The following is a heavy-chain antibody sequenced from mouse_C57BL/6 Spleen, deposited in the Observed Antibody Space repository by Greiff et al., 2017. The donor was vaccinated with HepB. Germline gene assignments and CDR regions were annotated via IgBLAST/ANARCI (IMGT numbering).Heavy chain of an antibody. D-gene: IGHD2-3*01. V-gene: IGHV1-64*01. CDR2: IHPNSGST. Sequence: VQLQQPGAELVKPGASVKLSCKASGYTFTSYWMHWVKQRPGQGLVWIGMIHPNSGSTNYNEKFKSKATLTVDKSSSTAYMQLSSLTSEDSAVYYCARTGVYDGYSAFDVWGKGTTVTVSS. CDR3: ARTGVYDGYSAFDV. CDR1: GYTFTSYW. J-gene: IGHJ1*03.